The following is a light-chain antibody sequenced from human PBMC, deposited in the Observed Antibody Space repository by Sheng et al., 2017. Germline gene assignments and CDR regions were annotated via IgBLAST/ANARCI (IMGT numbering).Light chain of an antibody. CDR1: NIGSES. CDR3: QVWDSSSDHSRV. Sequence: SIVLTQPPSVSVAPGKTATITCGGNNIGSESVHWYQQKPGQAPVLVVYDDSDRPSGIPERFSGSNSGNTATLTISRVEAGDEADYYCQVWDSSSDHSRVFGGGTKLTVL. V-gene: IGLV3-21*03. J-gene: IGLJ2*01. CDR2: DDS.